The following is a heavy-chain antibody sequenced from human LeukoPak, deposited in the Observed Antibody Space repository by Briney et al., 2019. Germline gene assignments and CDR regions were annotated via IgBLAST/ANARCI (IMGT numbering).Heavy chain of an antibody. D-gene: IGHD1-1*01. V-gene: IGHV3-30*18. CDR2: ISYDGSNK. Sequence: GGSLRLSCEAYGFTLGDHWMTWVRQAPGKGLEWVAVISYDGSNKYYADSVKGRFTISRDNSKNTLYLQMNSLRAEDTAVYYCAKPHLERPPRFDYWGQGTLVTVSS. CDR3: AKPHLERPPRFDY. J-gene: IGHJ4*02. CDR1: GFTLGDHW.